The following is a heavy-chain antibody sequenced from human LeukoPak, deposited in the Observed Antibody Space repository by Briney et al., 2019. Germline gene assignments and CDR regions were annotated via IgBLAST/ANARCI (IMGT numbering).Heavy chain of an antibody. CDR1: GITFSSYW. D-gene: IGHD6-19*01. J-gene: IGHJ4*02. CDR2: INSDGSST. CDR3: ARLLSGYSSGRESYYFDY. Sequence: GGSLRLSCAASGITFSSYWMHWVRQAPGKGLVWVSRINSDGSSTSYADSVKGRFTISRDNAKNTLYLQMNSLRAEDTAVYYCARLLSGYSSGRESYYFDYWGQGTLVTVSS. V-gene: IGHV3-74*01.